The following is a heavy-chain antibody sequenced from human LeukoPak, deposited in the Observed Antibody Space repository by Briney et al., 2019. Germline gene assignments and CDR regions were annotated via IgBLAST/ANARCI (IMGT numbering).Heavy chain of an antibody. J-gene: IGHJ6*02. V-gene: IGHV4-31*03. D-gene: IGHD3-3*01. CDR2: IYYSGST. CDR3: AKEGNFGSGHYGMDV. Sequence: SETLSLTCTVSGGSISSGGYYWNWVRQHPGKGLEWVGYIYYSGSTYFNPSLKSRVTISVDTSKNQFSLKLSSVTAADTAVYYCAKEGNFGSGHYGMDVWGQGTTVTVSS. CDR1: GGSISSGGYY.